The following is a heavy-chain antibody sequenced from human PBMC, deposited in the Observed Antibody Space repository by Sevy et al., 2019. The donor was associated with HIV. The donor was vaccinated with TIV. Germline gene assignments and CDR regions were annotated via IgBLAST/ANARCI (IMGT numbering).Heavy chain of an antibody. J-gene: IGHJ4*02. CDR3: AKEYGSGSQYQYYFDY. Sequence: GESLKISCAASGFTFSSYAMSWVRQAPGKGLEWVSAISGSGGSTYYADSVKGRFTISRDNSKNTLYLQMNSLRAEDTAVYYCAKEYGSGSQYQYYFDYWGQGTLVTVSS. CDR2: ISGSGGST. CDR1: GFTFSSYA. D-gene: IGHD3-10*01. V-gene: IGHV3-23*01.